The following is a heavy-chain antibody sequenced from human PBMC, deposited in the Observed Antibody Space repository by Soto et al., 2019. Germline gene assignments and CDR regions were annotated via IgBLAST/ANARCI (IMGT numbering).Heavy chain of an antibody. Sequence: GGSLRLSCAASGFTFSRHWMHWVRQAPGKGLSWVSHIGPDGSRTRDADSVMGRFIISRDNARNTLYLQMNSLRDDDTAVYYCVRDQNWAYDCWGPGILVTVSS. D-gene: IGHD7-27*01. J-gene: IGHJ4*02. CDR3: VRDQNWAYDC. V-gene: IGHV3-74*01. CDR1: GFTFSRHW. CDR2: IGPDGSRT.